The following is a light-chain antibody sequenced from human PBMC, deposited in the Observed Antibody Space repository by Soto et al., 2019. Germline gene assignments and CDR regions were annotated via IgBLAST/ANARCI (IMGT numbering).Light chain of an antibody. CDR2: DNN. CDR1: NSNIGNNY. Sequence: QSVLTQPPSVSAAPGQKVTISCSGSNSNIGNNYVSWYQQLPGTAPKLLIYDNNKRPSGIPDRFSGSQSGTSATLGITGLQTGDEADYYCGTWDSRLSAVVFGGGTKVTVL. J-gene: IGLJ2*01. CDR3: GTWDSRLSAVV. V-gene: IGLV1-51*01.